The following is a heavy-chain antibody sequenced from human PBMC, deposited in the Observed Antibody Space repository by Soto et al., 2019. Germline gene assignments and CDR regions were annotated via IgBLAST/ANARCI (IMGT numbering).Heavy chain of an antibody. CDR3: VKASTYSSSQGWFDP. V-gene: IGHV3-9*01. CDR1: GFSFDGYA. Sequence: EVQLVESGGGLVQPRRSLRLSCAASGFSFDGYAMNWVRQPPGKGLEWVSGISWNSGNIDYADSVKGRFTISRDNAKNSLYLQMNSLRAEDTALYYCVKASTYSSSQGWFDPWDQGTMVTVSS. J-gene: IGHJ5*02. CDR2: ISWNSGNI. D-gene: IGHD6-6*01.